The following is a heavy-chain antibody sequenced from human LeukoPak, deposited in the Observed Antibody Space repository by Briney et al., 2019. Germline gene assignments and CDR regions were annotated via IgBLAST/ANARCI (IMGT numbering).Heavy chain of an antibody. V-gene: IGHV3-30*02. CDR2: IRYDGSNK. CDR1: GFTFSSYG. Sequence: GGSLRLSCAASGFTFSSYGMHWVRQAPGKGLEWVAFIRYDGSNKYYADSVKGRFTISRDNSKNTLYLQMNSLRAEDTAVYYCAKDGVVVVAATPYYFDYWGQGTLVTASS. D-gene: IGHD2-15*01. CDR3: AKDGVVVVAATPYYFDY. J-gene: IGHJ4*02.